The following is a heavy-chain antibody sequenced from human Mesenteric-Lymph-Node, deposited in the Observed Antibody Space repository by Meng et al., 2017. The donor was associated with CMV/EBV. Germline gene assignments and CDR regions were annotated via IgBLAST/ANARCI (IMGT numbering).Heavy chain of an antibody. V-gene: IGHV3-7*01. CDR2: IKQDGSEK. D-gene: IGHD3-22*01. J-gene: IGHJ4*02. Sequence: GGSLRLSCAASGFTFSNYWMNWVRQAPGKGLEWVANIKQDGSEKYYVDSVKGRFTISRDNAKNSLYLQMNSLRAEDTAVYFCVREEYRSGFSHFDYWGQGTLVTVSS. CDR1: GFTFSNYW. CDR3: VREEYRSGFSHFDY.